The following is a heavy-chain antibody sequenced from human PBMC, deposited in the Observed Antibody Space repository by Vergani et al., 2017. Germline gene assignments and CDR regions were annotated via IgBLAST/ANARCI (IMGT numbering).Heavy chain of an antibody. Sequence: QVQLQESGPGLVKPSETLSLTCTVSGGSISSYYWSWIRQPPGKGLEWVGYIYYSGSNNYNPSLKSRVTISVDTSKNQFSLKLSSVTAADTAVYYCARGATRYYYYYMDVWGKGTTVTVSS. CDR3: ARGATRYYYYYMDV. J-gene: IGHJ6*03. CDR1: GGSISSYY. V-gene: IGHV4-59*01. D-gene: IGHD2-15*01. CDR2: IYYSGSN.